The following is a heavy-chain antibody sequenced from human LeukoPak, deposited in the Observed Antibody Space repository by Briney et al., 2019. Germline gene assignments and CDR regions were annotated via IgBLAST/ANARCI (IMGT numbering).Heavy chain of an antibody. Sequence: GGSLRLSCAASGFTFSSYAMSWVRQAPGKGLEWGSAISGSGGSTYYADSVKRRFTISRYNSKNTLYLQMNSLRAEDTAVYYCAKGTAAGESYYYYYMDVWGKGTTVTVSS. J-gene: IGHJ6*03. CDR2: ISGSGGST. CDR1: GFTFSSYA. CDR3: AKGTAAGESYYYYYMDV. D-gene: IGHD6-13*01. V-gene: IGHV3-23*01.